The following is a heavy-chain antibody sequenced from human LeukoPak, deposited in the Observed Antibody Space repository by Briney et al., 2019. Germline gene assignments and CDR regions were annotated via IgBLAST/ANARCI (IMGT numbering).Heavy chain of an antibody. V-gene: IGHV3-30-3*01. CDR1: GFTFSSYA. Sequence: GGSLRLSCAASGFTFSSYAMHWVRQAPGKGLEWVAVISYDGSNKYYADSVKGRFTISGDNSKSTLYLQMNSLRDDDSAAYFCARVYLERLTAGYFDHWGQGTQVTVSP. CDR2: ISYDGSNK. D-gene: IGHD2-8*01. J-gene: IGHJ4*02. CDR3: ARVYLERLTAGYFDH.